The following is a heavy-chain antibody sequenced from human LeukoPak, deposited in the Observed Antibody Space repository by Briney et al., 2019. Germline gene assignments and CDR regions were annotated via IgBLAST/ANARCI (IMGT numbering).Heavy chain of an antibody. J-gene: IGHJ4*02. Sequence: GASLKLSCKASGGTFSSYAIRWVRQAPGQGLEWVGGIIAIFGTTNYAQTFKGRVTITTDESTSTPYMEMSSLRSEDTAVYYCASSTWEAVVVTAIEDYWGQGTLVTVSS. V-gene: IGHV1-69*05. D-gene: IGHD2-21*02. CDR2: IIAIFGTT. CDR3: ASSTWEAVVVTAIEDY. CDR1: GGTFSSYA.